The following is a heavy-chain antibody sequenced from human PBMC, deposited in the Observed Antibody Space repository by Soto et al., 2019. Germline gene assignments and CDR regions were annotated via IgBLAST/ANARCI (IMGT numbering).Heavy chain of an antibody. J-gene: IGHJ5*02. CDR3: ARRYSSGWYLWFDP. CDR1: GGTFSSYA. Sequence: QVQLVQSGAEVKKPGSSVKVSCKASGGTFSSYAISWVRQAPGQGLEWMGGIIPIFGTANYAQKCQGRVTITADESTSTAYMELSSLRSEDTAVYYCARRYSSGWYLWFDPWGQGTLVTVSS. V-gene: IGHV1-69*01. D-gene: IGHD6-19*01. CDR2: IIPIFGTA.